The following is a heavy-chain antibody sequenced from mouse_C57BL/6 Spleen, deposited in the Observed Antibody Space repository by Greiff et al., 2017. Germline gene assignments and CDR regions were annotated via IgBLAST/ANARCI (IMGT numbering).Heavy chain of an antibody. D-gene: IGHD2-4*01. V-gene: IGHV1-4*01. CDR1: GYTFTSYT. Sequence: QVQLKESGAELARPGASVKMSCKASGYTFTSYTMHWVKQRPGQGLEWIGYINPSSGYTKYNQKFKDKATLTADKSSSTAYMQLSSLTSEDSAVYYCARGDYDGGFDYWGQGTTRTVSS. CDR3: ARGDYDGGFDY. J-gene: IGHJ2*01. CDR2: INPSSGYT.